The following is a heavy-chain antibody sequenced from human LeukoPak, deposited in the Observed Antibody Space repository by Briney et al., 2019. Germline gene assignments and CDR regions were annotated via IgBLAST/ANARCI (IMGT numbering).Heavy chain of an antibody. V-gene: IGHV3-21*01. D-gene: IGHD6-19*01. CDR2: IRSSSSYI. J-gene: IGHJ4*02. Sequence: GGSLRLSCAASGFTFSSYSMNWVRQARGKGLECVSSIRSSSSYIYYADSVKGRFTISRDNAKNSLYLQMNSLRAEDTAVYYCARDAGNSSGWNDFDYWGQGTLVTVSS. CDR3: ARDAGNSSGWNDFDY. CDR1: GFTFSSYS.